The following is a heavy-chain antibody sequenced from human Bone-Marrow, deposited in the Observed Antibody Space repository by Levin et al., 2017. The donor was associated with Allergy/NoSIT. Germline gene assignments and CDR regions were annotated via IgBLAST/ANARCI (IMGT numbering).Heavy chain of an antibody. CDR2: IIPILGIA. D-gene: IGHD3-22*01. V-gene: IGHV1-69*04. CDR3: ARARADLLLMRDSSGYYLPGDDYYGMDV. Sequence: ASVKVSCKASGGTFSSYAISWVRQAPGQGLEWMGRIIPILGIANYAQKFQGRVTITADKSTSTAYMELSSLRSEDTAVYYCARARADLLLMRDSSGYYLPGDDYYGMDVWGQGTTVTVSS. J-gene: IGHJ6*02. CDR1: GGTFSSYA.